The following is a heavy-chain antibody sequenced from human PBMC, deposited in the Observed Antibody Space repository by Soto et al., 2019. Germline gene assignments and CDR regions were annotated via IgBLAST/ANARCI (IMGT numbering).Heavy chain of an antibody. J-gene: IGHJ6*02. CDR2: INHSGST. V-gene: IGHV4-34*01. CDR1: GGSFSGYY. Sequence: PSETLSLTCAVYGGSFSGYYWSWIRQPPGKGLEWIGEINHSGSTNYNPSLKSRVTISVDTSKNQFSLKLSSVTAADTAVYYCATVPYSNFYYYYGMDVWGQGTTVNVSS. D-gene: IGHD2-21*01. CDR3: ATVPYSNFYYYYGMDV.